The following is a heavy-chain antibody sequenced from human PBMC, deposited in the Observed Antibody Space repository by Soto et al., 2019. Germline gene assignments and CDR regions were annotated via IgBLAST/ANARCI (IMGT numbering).Heavy chain of an antibody. CDR3: ARDSYYYDSSGYYRGGYYYGMDV. J-gene: IGHJ6*02. Sequence: GGSLRLSCAASGFTFSSYSMNWVRQAPGKGLEWVSSISSSSSYIYYADSVKGRFTISRDNAKNSLYLQMNSLRAEDTAVYYCARDSYYYDSSGYYRGGYYYGMDVWGQGTTVTVSS. V-gene: IGHV3-21*01. CDR2: ISSSSSYI. D-gene: IGHD3-22*01. CDR1: GFTFSSYS.